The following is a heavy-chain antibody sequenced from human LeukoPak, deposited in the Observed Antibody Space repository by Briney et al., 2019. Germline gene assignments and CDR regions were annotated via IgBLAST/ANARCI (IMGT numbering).Heavy chain of an antibody. D-gene: IGHD3-10*01. J-gene: IGHJ4*02. V-gene: IGHV3-21*01. Sequence: PGGSLRLSCAASGFTFSSFTMNWVRQAPGKGLEWVSSISGSSGYIYYADSVKGRFTISRDNAKNSLYLQMNSLRAEDTAVYYCTSGFYGSRGFDYWGQGPLVTVS. CDR1: GFTFSSFT. CDR3: TSGFYGSRGFDY. CDR2: ISGSSGYI.